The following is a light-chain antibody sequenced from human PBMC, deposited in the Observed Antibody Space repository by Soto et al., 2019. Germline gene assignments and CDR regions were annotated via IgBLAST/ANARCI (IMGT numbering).Light chain of an antibody. J-gene: IGKJ4*01. Sequence: ANQMTQSPSSLSASVGDRVTITCRASQGIRSELGWYQQKPGKAPNLLIYTASTLQSGVPSRFSGSVSGTYFTLTISSLLPEDFATYYCIQDYNDKLTVGGGTRVKIK. CDR1: QGIRSE. CDR3: IQDYNDKLT. V-gene: IGKV1-6*01. CDR2: TAS.